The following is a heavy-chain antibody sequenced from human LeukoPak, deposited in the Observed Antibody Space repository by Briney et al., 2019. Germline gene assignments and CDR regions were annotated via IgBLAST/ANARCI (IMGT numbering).Heavy chain of an antibody. CDR2: TSYDGNNK. CDR1: GFTFSSYA. CDR3: ARDAAHHCTNGVCSVDY. V-gene: IGHV3-30-3*01. D-gene: IGHD2-8*01. J-gene: IGHJ4*02. Sequence: GGSLRLSCAASGFTFSSYAIHWVRQAPGKGLEWVAATSYDGNNKYYAGSVKGRFTVSRDNSKNTLLLQMNSLRAEDTAVYYCARDAAHHCTNGVCSVDYWGQGTLVTVSS.